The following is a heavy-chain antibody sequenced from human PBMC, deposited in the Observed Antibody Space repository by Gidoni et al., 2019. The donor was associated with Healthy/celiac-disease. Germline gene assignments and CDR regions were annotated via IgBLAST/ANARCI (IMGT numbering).Heavy chain of an antibody. Sequence: QVQLQQSGPGLVKPSQTLSLTCAISGDSVSSNSAAWNWIRQSPSRGLEWLGRTYYRSKWYNDYAVSVKSRITINPDTSKNQFSLQLNSVTPEDTAVYYCARDSGVVVPSRDYYYYGMDVWGQGTTVTVSS. CDR1: GDSVSSNSAA. V-gene: IGHV6-1*01. D-gene: IGHD2-2*01. CDR3: ARDSGVVVPSRDYYYYGMDV. CDR2: TYYRSKWYN. J-gene: IGHJ6*02.